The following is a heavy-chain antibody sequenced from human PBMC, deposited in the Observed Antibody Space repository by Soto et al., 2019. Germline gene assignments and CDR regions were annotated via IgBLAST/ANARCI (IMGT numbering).Heavy chain of an antibody. Sequence: EVQLLESGGGLVQPGGSLRLSCAASGFTFSSYAMSWVRQAPGKGLEWVSAISGSGGSTYYADSVKGRFTISRDNSKDTLYLQMNSLRAEDTAVHYCAKVKYYYDSTGYYYIFYYWGQGTLVTVSS. CDR3: AKVKYYYDSTGYYYIFYY. J-gene: IGHJ4*02. V-gene: IGHV3-23*01. CDR1: GFTFSSYA. D-gene: IGHD3-22*01. CDR2: ISGSGGST.